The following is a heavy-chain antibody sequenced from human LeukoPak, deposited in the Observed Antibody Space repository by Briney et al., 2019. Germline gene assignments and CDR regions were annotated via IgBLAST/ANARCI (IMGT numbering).Heavy chain of an antibody. V-gene: IGHV4-59*08. CDR3: AKIRGDYYYYMDV. J-gene: IGHJ6*03. Sequence: SETLSLTCSVSGVSISSHYWSWIRQPPGKGLEWIGYISYTGYTNYNPSLNSRVTISTESSKNQFSLNLSSVTAADTAVYYCAKIRGDYYYYMDVWGKGTTVTVSS. CDR1: GVSISSHY. CDR2: ISYTGYT.